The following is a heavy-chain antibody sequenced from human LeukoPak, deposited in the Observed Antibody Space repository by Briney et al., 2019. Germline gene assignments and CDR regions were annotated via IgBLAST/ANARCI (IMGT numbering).Heavy chain of an antibody. CDR1: GFSFSIYF. Sequence: PGGSLRLSCAASGFSFSIYFMNWVRQAPGKGLEWVSSISRTSEYIHYADSVRGRFAISRDNAKNSVYLQMNSLRAEDTAVYFGAGGGDFDYWGQGILVIVSA. V-gene: IGHV3-21*01. D-gene: IGHD3-16*01. CDR3: AGGGDFDY. J-gene: IGHJ4*02. CDR2: ISRTSEYI.